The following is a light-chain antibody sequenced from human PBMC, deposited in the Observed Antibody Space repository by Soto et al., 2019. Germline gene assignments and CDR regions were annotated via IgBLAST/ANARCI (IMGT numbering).Light chain of an antibody. V-gene: IGKV3-15*01. Sequence: EIVLTQSPGTLSLSPGERATLSCRASQSVSNNYLAWYQQKPGQAPRLLIYAASIRASDFPARFSGSGSGTDFTLTISSLQPEDFAVYYCQHYNNWLGTFGGGTKVDIK. CDR3: QHYNNWLGT. J-gene: IGKJ4*01. CDR1: QSVSNN. CDR2: AAS.